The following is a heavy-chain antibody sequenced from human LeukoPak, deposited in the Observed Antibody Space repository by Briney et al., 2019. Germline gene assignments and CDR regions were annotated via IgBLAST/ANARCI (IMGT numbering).Heavy chain of an antibody. Sequence: GGSLRLSCAASGFTFDDYAMHWVRQAPGKGLEWVSGISWNSGSIGYADSVKGRFTISRDNAKNSLYLQMNSLRAEDTALYYCAKDIPPHSVIWGQGTMVTVSS. J-gene: IGHJ3*02. D-gene: IGHD5/OR15-5a*01. V-gene: IGHV3-9*01. CDR2: ISWNSGSI. CDR1: GFTFDDYA. CDR3: AKDIPPHSVI.